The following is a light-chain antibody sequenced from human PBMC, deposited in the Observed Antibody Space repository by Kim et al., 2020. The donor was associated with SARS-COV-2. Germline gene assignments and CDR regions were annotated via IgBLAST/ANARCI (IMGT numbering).Light chain of an antibody. CDR2: GAS. V-gene: IGKV3-20*01. CDR3: QQYARSWR. CDR1: QSVSSSY. J-gene: IGKJ1*01. Sequence: EIGLTQSPGTLSLSPGEKATLSCRASQSVSSSYLAWYQQKPGQAPRLLIYGASSRATGIPDRFSGSESGTDFTLTISRLEPEDFAVYYLQQYARSWRFGQGTQVDI.